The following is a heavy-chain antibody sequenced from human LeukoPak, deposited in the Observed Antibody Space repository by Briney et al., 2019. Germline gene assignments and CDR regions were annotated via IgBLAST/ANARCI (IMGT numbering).Heavy chain of an antibody. Sequence: KSGGSLRLSCAASGFTFSSYGMSWVRQAPGKGLEWVSSISSSSSYIYYADSVKGRFTISRDNAKNFLYLQMNSLRAEDTAVYYCAKDPAILWFGEGGPYYFDYWGQGTLVTVSS. D-gene: IGHD3-10*01. CDR1: GFTFSSYG. CDR3: AKDPAILWFGEGGPYYFDY. J-gene: IGHJ4*02. V-gene: IGHV3-21*01. CDR2: ISSSSSYI.